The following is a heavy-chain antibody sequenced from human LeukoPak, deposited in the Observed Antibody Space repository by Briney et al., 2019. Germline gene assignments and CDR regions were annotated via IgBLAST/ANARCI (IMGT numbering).Heavy chain of an antibody. V-gene: IGHV4-59*01. J-gene: IGHJ4*02. Sequence: SETLSLTCSVSGGSISSYYWSWIRQPPGKGLEWIGYVSYSGSTTYNPSLKSRVTISVDTSKNQFSLKLSSVTAADTAVYYCARAALVDSPLDYWGQGTLVTVSS. CDR2: VSYSGST. CDR1: GGSISSYY. D-gene: IGHD6-13*01. CDR3: ARAALVDSPLDY.